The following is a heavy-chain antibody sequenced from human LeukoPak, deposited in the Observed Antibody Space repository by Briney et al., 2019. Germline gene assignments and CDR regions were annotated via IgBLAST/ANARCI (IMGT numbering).Heavy chain of an antibody. CDR3: AELGITMIGGV. Sequence: GGSLRLSCEASGFTFSSYWMSWVRQAPGKGLEWVSSISSSSSYIYYADSVKGRFTISRDNAKNSLYLQMNSLRAEDTAVYYCAELGITMIGGVWGKGTTVTISS. D-gene: IGHD3-10*02. CDR1: GFTFSSYW. V-gene: IGHV3-21*01. CDR2: ISSSSSYI. J-gene: IGHJ6*04.